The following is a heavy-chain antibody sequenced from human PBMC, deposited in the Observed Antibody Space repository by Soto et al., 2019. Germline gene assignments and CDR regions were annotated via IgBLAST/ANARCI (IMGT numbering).Heavy chain of an antibody. CDR1: GFTFNTYT. Sequence: RGGSLRLSCTATGFTFNTYTMNWVRQAPGKGLEWISYISPDGSMYYADSVKSRFTISRDNARNSLYLQMNSLRDEDTAVYYCARDRDYAFDYWGQGTLVTVSS. J-gene: IGHJ4*02. D-gene: IGHD2-2*01. CDR3: ARDRDYAFDY. V-gene: IGHV3-48*02. CDR2: ISPDGSM.